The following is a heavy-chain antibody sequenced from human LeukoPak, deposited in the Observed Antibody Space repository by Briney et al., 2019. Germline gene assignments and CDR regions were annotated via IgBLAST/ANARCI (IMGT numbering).Heavy chain of an antibody. Sequence: GGSLRLSCAASGFTFSSYSMNWVRQAPVKGLEWVSSISSSSSYIYYADSVKGRFTISRDNAKNSLYLQMNSLRAEDTAVYYXXXXXXXXXXXXXYYYYGMDVWGQGTTVTVFS. V-gene: IGHV3-21*01. CDR3: XXXXXXXXXXXXYYYYGMDV. CDR1: GFTFSSYS. J-gene: IGHJ6*02. CDR2: ISSSSSYI.